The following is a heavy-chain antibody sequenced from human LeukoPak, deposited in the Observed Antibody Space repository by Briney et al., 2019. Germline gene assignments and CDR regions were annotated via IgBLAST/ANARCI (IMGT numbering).Heavy chain of an antibody. D-gene: IGHD4-17*01. CDR3: ARDANADYGDYYSDDAFDI. J-gene: IGHJ3*02. Sequence: GGSLSLSCTASGFTFSTFDMHWVRQAPGKGLEWVTLIRFDGGQTFYTDSVKGRFTISRDNSKNTLSLQMNSLRTEDTAVYYCARDANADYGDYYSDDAFDIWGQGTMVTVSS. CDR1: GFTFSTFD. CDR2: IRFDGGQT. V-gene: IGHV3-33*01.